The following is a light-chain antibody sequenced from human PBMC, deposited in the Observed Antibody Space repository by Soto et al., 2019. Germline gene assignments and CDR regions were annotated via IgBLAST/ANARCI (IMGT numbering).Light chain of an antibody. CDR1: QGISSY. CDR3: QQYYSYPQT. V-gene: IGKV1-8*01. Sequence: IQLTQSPSFLSASPGDRATITCRASQGISSYLAWYQQKPGKAPKLLIYAASTLQSGVPSRFSGSGSGTDFTLTISCLQSEDFATYYCQQYYSYPQTFGQGTKVDIK. CDR2: AAS. J-gene: IGKJ1*01.